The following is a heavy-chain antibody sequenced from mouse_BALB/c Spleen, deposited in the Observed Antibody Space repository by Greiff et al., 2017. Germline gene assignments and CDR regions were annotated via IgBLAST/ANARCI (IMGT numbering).Heavy chain of an antibody. CDR3: VRLGRDYFDY. V-gene: IGHV10-1*02. CDR1: GFTFNTYA. D-gene: IGHD4-1*01. Sequence: DVKLQESGGGLVQPKGSLKLSCAASGFTFNTYAMNWVRQAPGKGLEWVARIRSKSNNYATYYADSVKDRFTISRDDSQSMLYLQMNNLKTEDTAMYYCVRLGRDYFDYWGQGTTLTVSS. CDR2: IRSKSNNYAT. J-gene: IGHJ2*01.